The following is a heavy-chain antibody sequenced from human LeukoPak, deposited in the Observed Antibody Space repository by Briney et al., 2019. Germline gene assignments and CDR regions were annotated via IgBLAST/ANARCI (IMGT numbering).Heavy chain of an antibody. D-gene: IGHD2-2*01. CDR1: GYTFTSYG. CDR3: ARDGDIVVVPAAFDP. J-gene: IGHJ5*02. Sequence: ASVEVSCKASGYTFTSYGISWVRQAPGQGLEWMGWISAYNGNTNYAQKLQGRVTMTTDTSTSTAYMELRSLRSDDTAVCYCARDGDIVVVPAAFDPWGQGTLVTVSS. CDR2: ISAYNGNT. V-gene: IGHV1-18*01.